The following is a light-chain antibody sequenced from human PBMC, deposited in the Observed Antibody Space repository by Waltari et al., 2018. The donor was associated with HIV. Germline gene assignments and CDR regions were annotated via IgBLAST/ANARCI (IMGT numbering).Light chain of an antibody. J-gene: IGLJ3*02. CDR2: KGK. CDR1: ELAKQY. CDR3: QAADSSGLYWV. Sequence: SYELTQPPSVSVSPGQTASITCSGTELAKQYVYWYQQKAGQAPLVIMSKGKERPPGFPDRFSGSNSGTTVTLTISPVQSEDEAHYYCQAADSSGLYWVFGGGTKLTVL. V-gene: IGLV3-25*03.